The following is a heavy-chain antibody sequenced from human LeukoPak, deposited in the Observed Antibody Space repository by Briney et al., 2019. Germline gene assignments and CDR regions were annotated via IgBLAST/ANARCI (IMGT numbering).Heavy chain of an antibody. CDR1: GFTVSSNY. Sequence: GGSLRLSCAASGFTVSSNYMSWVGQAPGKGLEWVSVIYSGGSTYYADSVKGRFTISRDNSKNTLYLQMDSLRAEDTALYYCAKGSGINHYHWIDPWGQGTLVTVSS. D-gene: IGHD1-14*01. CDR3: AKGSGINHYHWIDP. V-gene: IGHV3-53*01. CDR2: IYSGGST. J-gene: IGHJ5*02.